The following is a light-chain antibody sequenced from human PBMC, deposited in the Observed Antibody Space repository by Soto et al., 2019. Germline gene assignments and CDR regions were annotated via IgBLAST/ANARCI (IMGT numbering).Light chain of an antibody. CDR1: QSISSY. V-gene: IGKV1-39*01. J-gene: IGKJ5*01. CDR2: AAS. CDR3: QQSYSTLSIT. Sequence: IQRIQPPSSLSASVGDRVTITGRASQSISSYLNWYQQKPGKAPKLLIYAASSLQSGVPSRFSGSGSGTDFTLTISSLQPEDFATYYCQQSYSTLSITFGQGTRLENK.